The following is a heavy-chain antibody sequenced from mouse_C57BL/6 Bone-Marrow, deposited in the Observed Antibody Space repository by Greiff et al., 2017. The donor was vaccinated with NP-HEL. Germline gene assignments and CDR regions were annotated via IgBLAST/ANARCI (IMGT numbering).Heavy chain of an antibody. D-gene: IGHD4-1*01. J-gene: IGHJ4*01. CDR3: ARPLTGKDYAMDY. CDR2: LDPSDSYT. V-gene: IGHV1-69*01. CDR1: GYTFTSYW. Sequence: VQLQQPGAELVMPGASVKLSCKASGYTFTSYWMHWVKQRPGPGLEWIGELDPSDSYTNYNQKFKGKSTLTVDKSSSTAYMQLSSLTSEDSAVYYCARPLTGKDYAMDYWGQGTSVTVSS.